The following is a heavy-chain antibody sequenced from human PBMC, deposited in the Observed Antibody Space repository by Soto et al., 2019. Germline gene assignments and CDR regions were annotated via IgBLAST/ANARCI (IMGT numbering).Heavy chain of an antibody. Sequence: SETLSLTCTVSGGSISSGGYYWSWIRQHPGKGLEWIGYIYYSGSTYYNPSLKSRVTISVDTSKNQFSLKLSSVTAADTAVYYCARGGGNYFGWGSYYRSYFDSCGQGTLVTVSS. V-gene: IGHV4-31*03. CDR3: ARGGGNYFGWGSYYRSYFDS. CDR1: GGSISSGGYY. CDR2: IYYSGST. J-gene: IGHJ4*02. D-gene: IGHD3-10*01.